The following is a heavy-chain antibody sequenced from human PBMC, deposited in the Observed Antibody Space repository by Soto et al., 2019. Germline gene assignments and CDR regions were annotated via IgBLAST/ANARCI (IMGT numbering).Heavy chain of an antibody. CDR3: AKWAGAHITTGQYYFDY. Sequence: EVQLVESGGGLVQPGRSLRLSCAASGFTFDDYAMHWVRQAPGKGLEWVSGISWNSGSIGYADSVKGRFTISRDNAKNSLYLQMNSLRAEDTALYYCAKWAGAHITTGQYYFDYWGQGTLVTVSS. CDR2: ISWNSGSI. V-gene: IGHV3-9*01. CDR1: GFTFDDYA. D-gene: IGHD3-3*01. J-gene: IGHJ4*02.